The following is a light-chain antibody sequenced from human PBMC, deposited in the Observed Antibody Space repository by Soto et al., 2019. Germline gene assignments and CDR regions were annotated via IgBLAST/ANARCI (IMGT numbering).Light chain of an antibody. CDR3: TSYAGSNNWV. Sequence: QSALTQPPSASGSPGQSVTISCTGSSSDLGVYNYVSWYQHHPGKAPKLVIYEVTKRPSGVPDRFSGSMSGNTASLTVSGLQSDDEADYYCTSYAGSNNWVFGGGTKLTVL. J-gene: IGLJ3*02. V-gene: IGLV2-8*01. CDR2: EVT. CDR1: SSDLGVYNY.